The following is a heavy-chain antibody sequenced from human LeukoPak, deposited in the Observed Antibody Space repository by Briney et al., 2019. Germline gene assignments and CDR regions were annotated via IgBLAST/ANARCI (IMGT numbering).Heavy chain of an antibody. Sequence: PGGSLRLSCAASGFTFSSYSMNWVRQAPGKGLEWVSYISSSSSTIYYADPVKGRFTISRDNGKNSLYLQMNSLRDEDTAVYYCARVTAANSGFYGMDVWGQGTTVTVSS. CDR1: GFTFSSYS. D-gene: IGHD7-27*01. CDR3: ARVTAANSGFYGMDV. J-gene: IGHJ6*02. V-gene: IGHV3-48*02. CDR2: ISSSSSTI.